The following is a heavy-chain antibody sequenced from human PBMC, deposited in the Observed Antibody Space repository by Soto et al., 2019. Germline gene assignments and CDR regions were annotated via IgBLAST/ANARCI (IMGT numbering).Heavy chain of an antibody. V-gene: IGHV1-2*02. CDR2: INPNSGGT. Sequence: GASVKVSFKASGYTFTGYYMHWVRQAPGQGLEWMGWINPNSGGTNYAQKFQGRVTMTRDTSISTAYMELSRLRSDDTAVYYCARVDLRYFDWLLDYWGQGTLVTVSS. D-gene: IGHD3-9*01. CDR1: GYTFTGYY. CDR3: ARVDLRYFDWLLDY. J-gene: IGHJ4*02.